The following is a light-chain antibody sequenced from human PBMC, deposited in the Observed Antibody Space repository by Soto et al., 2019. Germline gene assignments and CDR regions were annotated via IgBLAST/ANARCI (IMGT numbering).Light chain of an antibody. CDR3: SAWDDSFNGWV. CDR1: SSNIGGNT. Sequence: QSVLTQPPSASGTPGQRVTISCSGSSSNIGGNTVNWYQQLPGTAPKLLIYSNNQRPSGVPDRFSGSRSGTSASLAISGLQSEDEADYYCSAWDDSFNGWVFGGGTKVPS. J-gene: IGLJ3*02. CDR2: SNN. V-gene: IGLV1-44*01.